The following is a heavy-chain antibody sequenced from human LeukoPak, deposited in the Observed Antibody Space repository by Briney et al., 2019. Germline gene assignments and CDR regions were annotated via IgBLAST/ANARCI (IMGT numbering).Heavy chain of an antibody. CDR1: GFTFNTFW. D-gene: IGHD1-14*01. CDR2: MKHDGSAK. CDR3: ARDVDGNLDY. Sequence: GGSLTLSCVGSGFTFNTFWMAWVRQAPGKGLEWVANMKHDGSAKHYVDSVKGRFTISRDNAKNSLYLQMNSLRAEDTAVYYCARDVDGNLDYWGQGTLVTVSS. J-gene: IGHJ4*02. V-gene: IGHV3-7*01.